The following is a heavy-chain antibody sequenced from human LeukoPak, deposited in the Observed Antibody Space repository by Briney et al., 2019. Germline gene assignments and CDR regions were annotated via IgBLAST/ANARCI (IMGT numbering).Heavy chain of an antibody. CDR2: VYTSGST. Sequence: SETLSLTCTVSGGSIRSGSYYWSWIRQAAGKGLEWIGRVYTSGSTNYNPSLESRVTISVDTSKNQFSLNLSSVTAADTAVYYCARDRNYDYVWGSYYFAFDIWGQGTMVTVSS. CDR1: GGSIRSGSYY. CDR3: ARDRNYDYVWGSYYFAFDI. V-gene: IGHV4-61*02. J-gene: IGHJ3*02. D-gene: IGHD3-16*01.